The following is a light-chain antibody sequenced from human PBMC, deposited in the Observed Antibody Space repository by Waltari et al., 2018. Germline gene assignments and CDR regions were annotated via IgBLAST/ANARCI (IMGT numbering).Light chain of an antibody. Sequence: QSALTQPASVSGSPGQSITISCTGTSSDVGGYNYVSWYQQHPGKAPKLMIYAVSNRPSGVSNRFSGSKSGNTASLTISGLQAEDEADYYCSSYTSSSHYVFGTGTKVTVL. CDR2: AVS. CDR1: SSDVGGYNY. CDR3: SSYTSSSHYV. J-gene: IGLJ1*01. V-gene: IGLV2-14*03.